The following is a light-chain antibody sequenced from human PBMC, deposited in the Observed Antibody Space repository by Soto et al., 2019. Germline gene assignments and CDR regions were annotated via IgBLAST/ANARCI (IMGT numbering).Light chain of an antibody. CDR3: QQYNNWPPIT. CDR2: GAS. J-gene: IGKJ5*01. Sequence: EIVLTQCPATLSVSPGERVTLSFRSSQSITSTYLAWYQQKPGQAPRLLIYGASSRATGIPDRFSGSGSGTEFTLTISSLQSEDFAVYYCQQYNNWPPITFGQGTRLEIK. V-gene: IGKV3D-15*01. CDR1: QSITSTY.